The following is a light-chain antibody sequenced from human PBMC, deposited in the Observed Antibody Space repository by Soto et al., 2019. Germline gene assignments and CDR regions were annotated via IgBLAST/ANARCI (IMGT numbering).Light chain of an antibody. CDR1: QIISSNF. CDR3: QQYGNSPRT. J-gene: IGKJ1*01. Sequence: EIVLTQSPGTLSLSPGERATLSCRASQIISSNFLAWYQQKPGQAPRLPIYDASSRATGIPDRFSGSGSGTDFTLTISRLEPEDFAVYYCQQYGNSPRTFGQGTKVDI. CDR2: DAS. V-gene: IGKV3-20*01.